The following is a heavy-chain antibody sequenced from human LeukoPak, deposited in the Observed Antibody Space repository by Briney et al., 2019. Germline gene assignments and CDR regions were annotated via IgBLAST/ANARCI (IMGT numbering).Heavy chain of an antibody. CDR3: ARWGMGSDY. Sequence: GGSLRLSCAASGFTFSSYAMHWVRQAPGKGLEYVSAISSNGGSTYYANSVKGRFTISRDNSKHTLYLQMGSLRAEDMAVYYCARWGMGSDYWGQGTLVTVSS. V-gene: IGHV3-64*01. CDR1: GFTFSSYA. D-gene: IGHD2-8*01. J-gene: IGHJ4*02. CDR2: ISSNGGST.